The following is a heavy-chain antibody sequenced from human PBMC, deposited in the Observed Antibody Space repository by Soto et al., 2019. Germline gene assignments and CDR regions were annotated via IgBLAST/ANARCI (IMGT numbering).Heavy chain of an antibody. Sequence: PAETLSLTCTVSGGSISSGDYYWSWIRQPPGKGLEWIGYIYYSGSTYYNPSLKSRVTISVDTSKNQFSLKLSSVTAADTAVYYCAGCRDFWSGYCNWFDPWGQGTLVTVSS. CDR3: AGCRDFWSGYCNWFDP. D-gene: IGHD3-3*01. V-gene: IGHV4-30-4*01. CDR2: IYYSGST. J-gene: IGHJ5*02. CDR1: GGSISSGDYY.